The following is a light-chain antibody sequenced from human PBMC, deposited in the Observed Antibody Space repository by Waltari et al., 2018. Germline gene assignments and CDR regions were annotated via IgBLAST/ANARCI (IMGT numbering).Light chain of an antibody. CDR1: QSISSY. V-gene: IGKV1-39*01. CDR2: AAS. CDR3: QQSYSTPRT. J-gene: IGKJ1*01. Sequence: DIQLTQPPSSLSASVGDRLTITCRASQSISSYLNWYQQKPGKAPKLLIYAASSLQSGVPSRFSGSGSGTDVTLTISSLQPEDFATYYCQQSYSTPRTFGQGTKVEIK.